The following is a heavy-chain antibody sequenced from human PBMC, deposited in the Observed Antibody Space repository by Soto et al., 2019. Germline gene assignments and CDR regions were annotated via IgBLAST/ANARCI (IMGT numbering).Heavy chain of an antibody. CDR2: ITPLFGRA. Sequence: QVQLVQSGAEVKKPGSSVKVSCKAYGGTFSNYAISWVRQAPGHGLEWMGGITPLFGRANYVQKFQGRVTITADESTNTASMELSSLRSEDAAVYYCARAVYCGDDCYPDDAFDVWGQGTMFTVSS. V-gene: IGHV1-69*01. D-gene: IGHD2-21*02. J-gene: IGHJ3*01. CDR3: ARAVYCGDDCYPDDAFDV. CDR1: GGTFSNYA.